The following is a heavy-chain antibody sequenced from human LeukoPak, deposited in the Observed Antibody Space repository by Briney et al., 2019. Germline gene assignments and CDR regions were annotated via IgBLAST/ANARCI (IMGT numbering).Heavy chain of an antibody. CDR1: GFTFSSYG. V-gene: IGHV3-53*01. Sequence: GRSLRLSCAASGFTFSSYGMHWVRQAPGKGLEWVSVIYSGGSTYYADSVKGRFTISRDNSKNTLYLQMNSLRAEDTAVYYCARDPGYYGSGDPGYYYGMDVWGQGTMVTVSS. CDR3: ARDPGYYGSGDPGYYYGMDV. D-gene: IGHD3-10*01. J-gene: IGHJ6*02. CDR2: IYSGGST.